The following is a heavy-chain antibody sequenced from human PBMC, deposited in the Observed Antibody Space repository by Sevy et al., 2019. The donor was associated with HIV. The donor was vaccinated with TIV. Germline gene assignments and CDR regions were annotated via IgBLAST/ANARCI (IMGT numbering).Heavy chain of an antibody. Sequence: GESLKISCAASGFTFSSYGMHWVRQAPGKGLEWVAFIRYDGSNKYYADSVKGRFTISRDNSKNTLYLKMNSLRAEDTAVYYCAKVPAGGTTLYYYYYMDVWGKGTTVTVSS. CDR3: AKVPAGGTTLYYYYYMDV. D-gene: IGHD1-7*01. CDR1: GFTFSSYG. CDR2: IRYDGSNK. J-gene: IGHJ6*03. V-gene: IGHV3-30*02.